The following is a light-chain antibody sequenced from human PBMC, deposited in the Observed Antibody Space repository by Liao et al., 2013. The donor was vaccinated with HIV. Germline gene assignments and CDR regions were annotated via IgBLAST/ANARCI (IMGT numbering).Light chain of an antibody. CDR3: QTWDSSTSYG. V-gene: IGLV3-1*01. CDR2: QDR. CDR1: KLGDKY. Sequence: SYDLTQPPSVSVSPGQTASITCSGDKLGDKYTCWYQQKAGQSPVLVMYQDRKRPSGIPERFSGSQSGNTATLTISGTQTLDEADYYCQTWDSSTSYGFGTGTKVTVL. J-gene: IGLJ1*01.